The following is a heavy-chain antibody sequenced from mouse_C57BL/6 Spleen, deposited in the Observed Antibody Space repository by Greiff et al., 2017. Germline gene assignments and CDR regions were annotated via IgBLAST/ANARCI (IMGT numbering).Heavy chain of an antibody. CDR3: ARRGDWDLYYFDY. J-gene: IGHJ2*01. V-gene: IGHV1-42*01. CDR2: INPSTGGT. CDR1: GYSFTGYY. Sequence: EVQLQQSGPELVKPGASVKISCKASGYSFTGYYMNWVKQSPEKSLEWIGEINPSTGGTTYNQKFKAKATLTVDKSSSTAYMQLKSLTSEDSAVYYCARRGDWDLYYFDYWGQGTTLTVSS. D-gene: IGHD4-1*01.